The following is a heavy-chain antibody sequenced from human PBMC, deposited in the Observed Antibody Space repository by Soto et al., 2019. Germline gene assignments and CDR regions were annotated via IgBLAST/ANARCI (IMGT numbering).Heavy chain of an antibody. J-gene: IGHJ6*02. CDR2: IKQDGSEK. V-gene: IGHV3-7*05. CDR3: ARDRGYCSGGSCYRDYYYYGMDV. CDR1: GFTFSSYW. Sequence: GGSLRLSCAASGFTFSSYWMSWVRQAPGKGLEWVANIKQDGSEKYYVDSVKGRFTISRDNAKNSLYRQMNSLRAEDTAVYYCARDRGYCSGGSCYRDYYYYGMDVWGQGTTVTVSS. D-gene: IGHD2-15*01.